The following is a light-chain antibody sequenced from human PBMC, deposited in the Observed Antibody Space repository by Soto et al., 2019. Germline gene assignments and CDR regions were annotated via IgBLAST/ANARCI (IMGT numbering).Light chain of an antibody. CDR2: YAS. J-gene: IGKJ1*01. Sequence: EIVMTQSPATLSVSPGERVTLSCRASQGLINNLAWYQHKPGQAPRLLISYASTGATVIPARFTRSGXRTEFTLTISSLQSEDFAVYFCQQYKDWPATFGQGTKVDIK. CDR1: QGLINN. CDR3: QQYKDWPAT. V-gene: IGKV3-15*01.